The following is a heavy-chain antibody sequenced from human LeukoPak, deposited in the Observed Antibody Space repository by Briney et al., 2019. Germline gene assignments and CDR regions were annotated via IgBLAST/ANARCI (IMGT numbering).Heavy chain of an antibody. CDR3: TKDLEPRGTTFGY. J-gene: IGHJ4*02. CDR2: ISWNSGRI. Sequence: GRSLRLSCAASGFTFDDYAMPWVPQAPGKGLEWVSGISWNSGRIGYADSVKGRFTISRDNAKKSLFLQMNSLRAEDTALYYCTKDLEPRGTTFGYWGQGTLVTVSS. D-gene: IGHD1-14*01. CDR1: GFTFDDYA. V-gene: IGHV3-9*01.